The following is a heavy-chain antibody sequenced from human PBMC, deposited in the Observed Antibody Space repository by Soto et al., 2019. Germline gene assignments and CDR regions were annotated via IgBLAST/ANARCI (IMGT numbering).Heavy chain of an antibody. J-gene: IGHJ6*01. D-gene: IGHD3-10*01. V-gene: IGHV1-58*02. Sequence: SVKVSCKASGFTFTSSAMQWVRQARGQRLEWIGWIVVGSGNTNYAQKFQERVTITRDTSTSTAYMELRSLRSEDTAVYYCAADVLWFGVAYGMGVWGQGRTVTV. CDR3: AADVLWFGVAYGMGV. CDR1: GFTFTSSA. CDR2: IVVGSGNT.